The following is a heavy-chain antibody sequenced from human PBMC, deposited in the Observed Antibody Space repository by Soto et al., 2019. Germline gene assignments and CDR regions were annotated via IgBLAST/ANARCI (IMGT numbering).Heavy chain of an antibody. V-gene: IGHV4-30-4*01. J-gene: IGHJ5*02. Sequence: TKSLPTRVSCGSVSSGDYYWIWILTPPWIGLEWIGYIYYSGSTYYNPSLKSRVTISVDTSKNQFSLKLSSVTAADTAVYYCARATYLSGWNQRYNWFDPGAREPWSPSPQ. CDR1: CGSVSSGDYY. CDR3: ARATYLSGWNQRYNWFDP. CDR2: IYYSGST. D-gene: IGHD1-1*01.